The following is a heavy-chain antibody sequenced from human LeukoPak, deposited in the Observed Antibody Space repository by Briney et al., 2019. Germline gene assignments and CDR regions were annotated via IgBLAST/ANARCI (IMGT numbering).Heavy chain of an antibody. Sequence: PGRSLRLSCASSGFTFSRYGMHWVRQAPGKGLEWVAVISYDGSNKYYADSVKGRFTISRDNSKNTLYLQMNSLRAEDTAVYYCGPHGATVYWGQGTLVTVSS. CDR2: ISYDGSNK. D-gene: IGHD1-26*01. CDR3: GPHGATVY. V-gene: IGHV3-30*03. CDR1: GFTFSRYG. J-gene: IGHJ4*02.